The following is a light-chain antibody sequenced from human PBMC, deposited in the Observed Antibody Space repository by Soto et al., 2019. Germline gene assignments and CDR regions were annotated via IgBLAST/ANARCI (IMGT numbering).Light chain of an antibody. CDR1: QSVSSD. V-gene: IGKV3-15*01. J-gene: IGKJ1*01. Sequence: EIVVTQSPATLSVSPGERATLSCRASQSVSSDLVWYHQKPGQAPRLLVYGVSTRATEIPARFSRSGSGTVLALTINSLQSEDFAVYYCQQYNNWPRTFGQGTKVEIK. CDR2: GVS. CDR3: QQYNNWPRT.